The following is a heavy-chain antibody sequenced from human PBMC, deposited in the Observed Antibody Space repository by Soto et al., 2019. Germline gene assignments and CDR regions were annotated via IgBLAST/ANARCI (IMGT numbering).Heavy chain of an antibody. D-gene: IGHD3-10*01. Sequence: QVQLQESGPGLVKPSETLSLTCTVSGGSITNYYCSWFRQPPGKGLEWIGYINYDGYSAYNLSLKRRVTLSMDASKTPFSLMLESVPATDTAVYYCASHGFGPLHGLVDVWGPGTTVIVSS. CDR1: GGSITNYY. CDR2: INYDGYS. J-gene: IGHJ6*02. V-gene: IGHV4-59*08. CDR3: ASHGFGPLHGLVDV.